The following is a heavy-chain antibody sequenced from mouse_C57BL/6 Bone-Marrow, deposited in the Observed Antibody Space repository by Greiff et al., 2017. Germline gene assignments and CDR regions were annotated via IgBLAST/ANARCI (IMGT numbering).Heavy chain of an antibody. Sequence: VMLVESGAELARPGASVKMSCKASGYTFTSYTMHWVKQRPGQGLEWIGYINPSSGYTKYNQKFKDKATLTADKSSSTAYMQLSRLTSEDSAVYYCARGGGMDYWGQGTSVTVSS. CDR2: INPSSGYT. V-gene: IGHV1-4*01. CDR1: GYTFTSYT. J-gene: IGHJ4*01. CDR3: ARGGGMDY.